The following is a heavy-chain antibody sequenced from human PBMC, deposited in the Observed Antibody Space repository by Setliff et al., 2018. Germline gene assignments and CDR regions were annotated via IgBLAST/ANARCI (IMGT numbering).Heavy chain of an antibody. J-gene: IGHJ4*02. D-gene: IGHD6-19*01. Sequence: PGGSLRLSCAASGFTFSSYGMNWVRQAPGKGLEWVAVISYDGSNKYYEDAVKGRFTISRDNAKNSLYLQMNSLRAEDTAVYYCVRDWYTSGWYEVDNWGQGTLVTVSS. CDR1: GFTFSSYG. CDR2: ISYDGSNK. V-gene: IGHV3-30*12. CDR3: VRDWYTSGWYEVDN.